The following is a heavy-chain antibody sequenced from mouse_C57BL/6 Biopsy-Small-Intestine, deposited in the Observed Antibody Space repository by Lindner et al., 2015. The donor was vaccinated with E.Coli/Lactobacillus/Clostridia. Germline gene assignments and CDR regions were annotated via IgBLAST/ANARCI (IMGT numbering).Heavy chain of an antibody. CDR2: INNNGGST. CDR1: GFTFSSYA. V-gene: IGHV5-6-2*01. CDR3: ARPFYYALDF. Sequence: VQLQESGGGLVKPGGSLKLSCAASGFTFSSYAMSWVRQTPEKRLEWVAAINNNGGSTYYPDTVKDRFTISRDNAKNTLYLQMSSLRSEDTALYYCARPFYYALDFWGQGTSVTVSS. J-gene: IGHJ4*01.